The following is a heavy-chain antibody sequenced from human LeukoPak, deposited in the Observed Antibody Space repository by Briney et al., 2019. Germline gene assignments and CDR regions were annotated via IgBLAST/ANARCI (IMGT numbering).Heavy chain of an antibody. J-gene: IGHJ4*02. D-gene: IGHD1-1*01. CDR1: GFTFSDYS. CDR2: IGIDSGKT. V-gene: IGHV3-48*01. Sequence: GGSLRLSCAASGFTFSDYSMNWVRQAPGQGLEWISYIGIDSGKTKYADSVKGRFTISGDKAKSSLYLQMSSLRVEDTAVYYCARDYRYAFDSWGEGTLVTVSS. CDR3: ARDYRYAFDS.